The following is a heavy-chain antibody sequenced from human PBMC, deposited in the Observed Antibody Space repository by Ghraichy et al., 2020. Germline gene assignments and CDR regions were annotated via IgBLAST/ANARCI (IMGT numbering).Heavy chain of an antibody. V-gene: IGHV3-72*01. CDR3: TRADQLGVIDH. Sequence: GESLNISCAASGFTFSDHYIDWVRQAPGKGLEWVGRSRNKARSYTTEYAASVKGRFTISRDDSKNSLYLQMNSLKTEDTAVYYCTRADQLGVIDHWGQGTLVTVSS. D-gene: IGHD6-6*01. CDR2: SRNKARSYTT. CDR1: GFTFSDHY. J-gene: IGHJ4*02.